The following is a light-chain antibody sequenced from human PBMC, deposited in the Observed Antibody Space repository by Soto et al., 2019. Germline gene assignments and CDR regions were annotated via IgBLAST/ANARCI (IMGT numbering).Light chain of an antibody. Sequence: DIQMTQSPSSLSASVGDRVTITCQASQDISNFLNWYQQKPGKAPELLIRGASNLETGVPSRFSGSGSGTHFTFTISSLQPEDTAAYYGHHWNTFCQGTKLEIK. J-gene: IGKJ2*01. CDR2: GAS. V-gene: IGKV1-33*01. CDR3: HHWNT. CDR1: QDISNF.